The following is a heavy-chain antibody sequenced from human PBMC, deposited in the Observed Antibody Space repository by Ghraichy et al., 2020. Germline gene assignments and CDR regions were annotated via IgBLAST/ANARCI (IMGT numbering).Heavy chain of an antibody. Sequence: GGSLRLSCAASGFTFSSYAMHWVRQAPGKGLEWVAVISYDGSNKYYADSVKGRFTISRDNSKNTLYLQMNSLRAEDTAVYYCARGRIAVAEDYYYYYGMDVWGQGTTVTVSS. D-gene: IGHD6-19*01. CDR2: ISYDGSNK. V-gene: IGHV3-30-3*01. CDR3: ARGRIAVAEDYYYYYGMDV. CDR1: GFTFSSYA. J-gene: IGHJ6*02.